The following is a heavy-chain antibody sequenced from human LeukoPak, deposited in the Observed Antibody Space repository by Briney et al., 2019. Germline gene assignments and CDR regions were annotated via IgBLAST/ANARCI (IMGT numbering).Heavy chain of an antibody. Sequence: SETLSLTCTVSSGTISSSSYYWGWIRQPPGKGLEWIGSIYYSGSTYNNPSLKSRVTISVGPSKNQFTLKPSSSTAADTAAYYCARHSGGATDLIDYWGQGTLVTVSS. D-gene: IGHD1-26*01. CDR2: IYYSGST. V-gene: IGHV4-39*01. CDR1: SGTISSSSYY. J-gene: IGHJ4*02. CDR3: ARHSGGATDLIDY.